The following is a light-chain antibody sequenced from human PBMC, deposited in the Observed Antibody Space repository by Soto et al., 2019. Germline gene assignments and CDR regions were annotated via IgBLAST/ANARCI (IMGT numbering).Light chain of an antibody. CDR2: EGS. CDR3: CSYAGSSTSV. V-gene: IGLV2-23*01. Sequence: QYALTQPASVSGSPGQSITISCTGTSSDVGSYNLVSWYQQHPGKAPKFMIYEGSKRPSGVSNRFSGSKSGNTASLTISGLQAEDEADYYCCSYAGSSTSVFGTGTKVTVL. CDR1: SSDVGSYNL. J-gene: IGLJ1*01.